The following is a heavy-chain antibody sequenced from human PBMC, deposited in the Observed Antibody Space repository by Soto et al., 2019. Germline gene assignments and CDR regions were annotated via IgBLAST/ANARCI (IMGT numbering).Heavy chain of an antibody. D-gene: IGHD3-3*01. V-gene: IGHV4-59*01. CDR1: GGSISSYY. Sequence: ASETLSLTYTVSGGSISSYYWSWIRQPPGKGLEWIGYIYYSGSTNYNPSLKSRVTISVDTSKNQFSLKLSSVTAADTAVYYCARALPLDYDFWSGRLQPFLDYWGQGTLVTVSS. CDR2: IYYSGST. CDR3: ARALPLDYDFWSGRLQPFLDY. J-gene: IGHJ4*02.